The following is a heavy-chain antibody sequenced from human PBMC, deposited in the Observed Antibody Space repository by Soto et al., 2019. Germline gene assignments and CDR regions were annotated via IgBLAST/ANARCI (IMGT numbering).Heavy chain of an antibody. CDR3: ARDLAVETAPYYFDY. J-gene: IGHJ4*02. Sequence: GGSLRLSCGASGFTFSSYGMHWARQAPGKGLEWVAVIWYDGVKKYYADSVKGRFTISRDDSKNTLYLQMNSLRAEDTAIYYCARDLAVETAPYYFDYWGQGTRVNVS. CDR1: GFTFSSYG. D-gene: IGHD3-3*02. V-gene: IGHV3-33*01. CDR2: IWYDGVKK.